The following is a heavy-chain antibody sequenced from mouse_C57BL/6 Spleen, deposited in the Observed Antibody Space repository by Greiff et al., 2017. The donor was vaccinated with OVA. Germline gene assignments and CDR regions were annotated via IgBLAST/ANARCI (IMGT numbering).Heavy chain of an antibody. Sequence: QVHVKQSGAGLVKPGASVKISCKASGYAFSSYWVNWVKQRPGKGLEWIGQIYPGDGDTNYNGKFKGKATLTADKSSRTAYMQLSSLTSEAAAVYFCARYGDGDILAYWGQGTRVTVSA. CDR2: IYPGDGDT. V-gene: IGHV1-80*01. J-gene: IGHJ3*01. D-gene: IGHD2-13*01. CDR1: GYAFSSYW. CDR3: ARYGDGDILAY.